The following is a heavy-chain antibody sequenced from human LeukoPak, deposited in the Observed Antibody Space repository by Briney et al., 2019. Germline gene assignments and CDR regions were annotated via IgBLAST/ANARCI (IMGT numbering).Heavy chain of an antibody. CDR3: ARGKGDLQWLARDLDY. CDR1: GFTFNRYN. J-gene: IGHJ4*02. CDR2: ISTSSSYI. V-gene: IGHV3-21*01. Sequence: PGGSLRLSCAASGFTFNRYNMNWVRQAPGKGLEWVSSISTSSSYIYYADSVRGRFTISRDNAKNSLYLQMNSLRAEDTAVYYCARGKGDLQWLARDLDYWGQGTLVTVSS. D-gene: IGHD6-19*01.